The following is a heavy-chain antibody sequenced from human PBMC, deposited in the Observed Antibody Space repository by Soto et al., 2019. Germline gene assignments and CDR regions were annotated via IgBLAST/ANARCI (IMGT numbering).Heavy chain of an antibody. J-gene: IGHJ4*02. D-gene: IGHD5-12*01. CDR1: GFTFSSYA. CDR2: ISGSGGST. Sequence: GGSLRLSCAASGFTFSSYAMSWVRQAPGKGLEWVSAISGSGGSTYYADSVKGRFTISRDNSKNTLYLQMNSLRAEDTAVYYCAKGKVPDYSGYDLEYYFDYWGQGTLVTVSS. V-gene: IGHV3-23*01. CDR3: AKGKVPDYSGYDLEYYFDY.